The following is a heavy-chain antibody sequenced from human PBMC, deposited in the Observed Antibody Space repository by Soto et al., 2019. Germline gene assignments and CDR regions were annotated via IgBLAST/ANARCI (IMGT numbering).Heavy chain of an antibody. CDR3: ARDWPDYGDYE. CDR1: GFTVSSNY. D-gene: IGHD4-17*01. V-gene: IGHV3-53*01. Sequence: GGSLRLSCAASGFTVSSNYMSWVRQAPGKGLEWVSIIYSGGYTYYADSVKGRFTISRDNSKNTLYLQMNSLRAEDTAVYYCARDWPDYGDYEWGKGTLVTVSS. J-gene: IGHJ4*02. CDR2: IYSGGYT.